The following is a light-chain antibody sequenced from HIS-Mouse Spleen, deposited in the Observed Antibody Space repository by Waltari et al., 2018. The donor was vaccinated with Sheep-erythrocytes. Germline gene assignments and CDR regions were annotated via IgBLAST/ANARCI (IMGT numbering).Light chain of an antibody. Sequence: QSALTHPRSVSGSPGQSVPISCTGTSSEVGGYNYVTWYQQHPGKAPKLMIYDVSKRPSGVPDRFSGSKSGNTASLTISGLQAEDEADYYCCSYAGSYNYVFGTGTKVTVL. CDR2: DVS. CDR3: CSYAGSYNYV. V-gene: IGLV2-11*01. CDR1: SSEVGGYNY. J-gene: IGLJ1*01.